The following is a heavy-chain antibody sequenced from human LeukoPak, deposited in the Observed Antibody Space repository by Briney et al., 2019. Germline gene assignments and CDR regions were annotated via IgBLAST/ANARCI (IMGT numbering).Heavy chain of an antibody. CDR3: ARIRDGYNDAYDI. D-gene: IGHD5-24*01. Sequence: ASVKVSCKASGYTFTGYYMHWVRQAPGQGLEWMGIINPSGGSTSYAQNFQGRVTMTRDTSTSTVYMELSSLRSEDTAIYYCARIRDGYNDAYDIWGQGTVVTVPS. J-gene: IGHJ3*02. CDR1: GYTFTGYY. V-gene: IGHV1-46*01. CDR2: INPSGGST.